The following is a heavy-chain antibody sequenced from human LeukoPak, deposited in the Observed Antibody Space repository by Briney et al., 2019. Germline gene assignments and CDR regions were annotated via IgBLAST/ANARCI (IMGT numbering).Heavy chain of an antibody. Sequence: SETLSLTCTVSGGSISSYYWSWIRQPPGKGLEWIGYIYYSGSTNYNPSLKSRVTISVDTSKTQFSLKLSSVTAADTAVYYCARGGYDYVWGSYRYAFDIWGRGTMVTVSS. CDR2: IYYSGST. D-gene: IGHD3-16*02. CDR1: GGSISSYY. J-gene: IGHJ3*02. CDR3: ARGGYDYVWGSYRYAFDI. V-gene: IGHV4-59*01.